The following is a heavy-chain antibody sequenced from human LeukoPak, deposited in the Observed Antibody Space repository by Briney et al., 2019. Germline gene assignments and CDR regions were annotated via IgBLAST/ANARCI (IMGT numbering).Heavy chain of an antibody. J-gene: IGHJ6*02. CDR1: GYTFTSYY. CDR3: ARDLGSKRDPYYGMDV. CDR2: INPSGGST. D-gene: IGHD2-2*01. Sequence: ASVKVSCKASGYTFTSYYMHWVRQAPGQGLEWMGIINPSGGSTSYAQKFQGRVTMTRDTSTSTVYMELSSLRSEDTAVYYCARDLGSKRDPYYGMDVWGQGTTVTVSS. V-gene: IGHV1-46*01.